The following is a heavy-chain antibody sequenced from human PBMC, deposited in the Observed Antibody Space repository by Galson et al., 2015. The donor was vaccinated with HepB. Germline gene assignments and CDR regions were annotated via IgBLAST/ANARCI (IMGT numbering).Heavy chain of an antibody. J-gene: IGHJ6*04. CDR2: IIPILGIA. V-gene: IGHV1-69*04. CDR3: ARGSSVGYSYGPLDFLDV. CDR1: GGTFSSYA. D-gene: IGHD5-18*01. Sequence: SVKVSCKASGGTFSSYAISWVRQAPGQGLEWMGRIIPILGIANYAQKFQGRVTITADKSTSTAYMELSSLRSEDTAVYYCARGSSVGYSYGPLDFLDVWGKGTTVTVSS.